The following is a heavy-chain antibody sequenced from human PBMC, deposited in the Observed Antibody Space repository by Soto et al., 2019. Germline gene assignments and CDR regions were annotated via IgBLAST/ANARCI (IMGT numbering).Heavy chain of an antibody. Sequence: EVQLLESGGGLVQPGGSLRLSCVGSGFSFRKYAMNWVRQAPGKGLEWVSGISGSGGSGRGFYADPVKGRFTISRDNSKNTLYLEMNCLRAEDTAVYYCAKDLDDYSSAIDFWGQGTLVTVSS. CDR3: AKDLDDYSSAIDF. CDR2: ISGSGGSGRG. J-gene: IGHJ4*02. V-gene: IGHV3-23*01. CDR1: GFSFRKYA. D-gene: IGHD4-4*01.